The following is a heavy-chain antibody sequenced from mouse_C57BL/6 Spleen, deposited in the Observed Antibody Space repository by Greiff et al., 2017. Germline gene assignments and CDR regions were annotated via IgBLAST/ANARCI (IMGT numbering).Heavy chain of an antibody. CDR2: ISSGSSTI. CDR1: GFTFSDYG. V-gene: IGHV5-17*01. J-gene: IGHJ4*01. Sequence: EVQGVESGGGLVKPGGSLKLSCAASGFTFSDYGMHWVRQAPEKGLEWVAYISSGSSTIYYAETVKGRFTISRDNAKNTLFLQMTSLRSEDTAMYYCARAYDGYYVGYAMDYWGQGTSVTVSS. D-gene: IGHD2-3*01. CDR3: ARAYDGYYVGYAMDY.